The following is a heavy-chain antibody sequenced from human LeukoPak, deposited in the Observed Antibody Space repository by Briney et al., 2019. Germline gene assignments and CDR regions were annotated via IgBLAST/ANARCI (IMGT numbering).Heavy chain of an antibody. D-gene: IGHD2-2*01. CDR3: TTNIVVVPAATLFEPSSALYYYYYMDV. Sequence: GGSLRLSCAASGFTFSSYSMNWVRQAPGKGLEWVGRIKSKTDGGTTDYAAPVKGRFTISRDDSKNTLYLQMNSLKTEDTAVYYCTTNIVVVPAATLFEPSSALYYYYYMDVWGKGTTVTVSS. J-gene: IGHJ6*03. CDR1: GFTFSSYS. V-gene: IGHV3-15*01. CDR2: IKSKTDGGTT.